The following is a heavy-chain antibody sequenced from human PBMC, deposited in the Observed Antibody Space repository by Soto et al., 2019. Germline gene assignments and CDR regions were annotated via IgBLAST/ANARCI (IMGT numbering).Heavy chain of an antibody. Sequence: QIQLVQSGAEVKKPAASVKVSCKASGYTFTTYDISWVRQAPGQGHEWMGRISTYNGNTNYPQSLQGRLTMTTDTSTTTAYMELRSLRSDDTAVYYCARDPYHVLLVNAPNLYGMDVWGQGTTVTVSS. V-gene: IGHV1-18*01. CDR3: ARDPYHVLLVNAPNLYGMDV. D-gene: IGHD2-8*01. CDR1: GYTFTTYD. J-gene: IGHJ6*02. CDR2: ISTYNGNT.